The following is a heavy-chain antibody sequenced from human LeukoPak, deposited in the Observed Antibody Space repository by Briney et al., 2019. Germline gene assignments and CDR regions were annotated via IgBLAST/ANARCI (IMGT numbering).Heavy chain of an antibody. CDR1: GYRFTSYS. CDR3: ARDAPPVDY. J-gene: IGHJ4*02. CDR2: ISAYNGNT. V-gene: IGHV1-18*01. Sequence: GASVKVSCKASGYRFTSYSLIWLRQAPGQGLEWMGWISAYNGNTNYAQKLQGRVTMTTDTSTSTAYMELRSLRSDDTAVYYCARDAPPVDYWGQGTLVTVSS.